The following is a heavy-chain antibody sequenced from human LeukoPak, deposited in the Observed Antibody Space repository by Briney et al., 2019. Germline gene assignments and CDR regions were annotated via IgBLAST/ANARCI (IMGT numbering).Heavy chain of an antibody. D-gene: IGHD4-11*01. CDR2: INWNGGST. CDR3: ARDRGDYSNYRGFDY. CDR1: GFTFDDYG. J-gene: IGHJ4*02. Sequence: GGSLRLSCAASGFTFDDYGMGWVRQAPGKGLEWVSGINWNGGSTGYADSVKGRFTISRDNAKNSLYLQMNSLRAEDTALYHCARDRGDYSNYRGFDYGGQGTLVSVS. V-gene: IGHV3-20*01.